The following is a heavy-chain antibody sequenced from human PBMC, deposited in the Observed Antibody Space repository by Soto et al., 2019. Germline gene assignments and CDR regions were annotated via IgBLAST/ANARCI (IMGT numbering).Heavy chain of an antibody. J-gene: IGHJ4*02. CDR2: IFSGDSDT. V-gene: IGHV5-51*01. Sequence: GESLKISCQDSGYSFSRNWIAWVRQMPGKGLEWMGVIFSGDSDTRFSPSFQGQVTISVDKSNNTAYLQWSSLKASDTAMYYCARHYNGFDYWGQGTLVTVSS. D-gene: IGHD1-1*01. CDR1: GYSFSRNW. CDR3: ARHYNGFDY.